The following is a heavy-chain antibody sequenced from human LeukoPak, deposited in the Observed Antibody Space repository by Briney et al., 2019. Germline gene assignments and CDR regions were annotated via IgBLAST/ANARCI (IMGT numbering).Heavy chain of an antibody. CDR2: IRSRRYGRAT. Sequence: GGSLRLSCTASGFTFGDYAMSWVRQAPGKGLEWGGFIRSRRYGRATAYAASVRGRFTISRDDSKSVAYLHMNSLKTGDTAVYYCTRDILSGWYYFDFWGQGTLVTVSS. V-gene: IGHV3-49*04. CDR1: GFTFGDYA. CDR3: TRDILSGWYYFDF. D-gene: IGHD6-19*01. J-gene: IGHJ4*02.